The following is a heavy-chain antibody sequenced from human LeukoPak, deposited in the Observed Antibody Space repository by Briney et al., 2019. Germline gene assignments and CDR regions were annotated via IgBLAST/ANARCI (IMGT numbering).Heavy chain of an antibody. CDR3: ARRAFMITFGGVPHDAFDI. J-gene: IGHJ3*02. CDR1: GYSISSGYY. V-gene: IGHV4-61*01. D-gene: IGHD3-16*01. Sequence: SETLSLTCAVSGYSISSGYYWGWIRQPPGKGLEWIGYIYYSGSTNYNPSLKSRVTISVDTSKNQFSLKLSSVTAADTAVYYCARRAFMITFGGVPHDAFDIWGQGTMVTVSS. CDR2: IYYSGST.